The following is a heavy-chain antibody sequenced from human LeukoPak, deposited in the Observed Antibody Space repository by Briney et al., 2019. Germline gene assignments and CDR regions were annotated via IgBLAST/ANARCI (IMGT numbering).Heavy chain of an antibody. J-gene: IGHJ4*02. CDR3: ARDSLAYVTDY. Sequence: PSQTLSLTCTVSGGSISSGSYYWSWIRQPAGKGLEWIGRIYTSGSTNYNPSLKSRVTISVDTSKTQFSLKLSSVTAADTAVYYCARDSLAYVTDYWGQGTLVTVSS. CDR2: IYTSGST. D-gene: IGHD2-21*01. V-gene: IGHV4-61*02. CDR1: GGSISSGSYY.